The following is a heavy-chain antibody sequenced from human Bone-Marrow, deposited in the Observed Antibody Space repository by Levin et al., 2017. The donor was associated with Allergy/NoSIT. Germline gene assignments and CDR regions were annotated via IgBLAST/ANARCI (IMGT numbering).Heavy chain of an antibody. CDR2: INPTTGAT. J-gene: IGHJ4*02. Sequence: PGGSLRLSCKASGYTFTAYSLHWVRQAPGQGLEWMGYINPTTGATNYEQKFQGRVTMTRDTSISTDYLELSSLRSDDTAMYYCARGGYCDTTNCFLYFDFWGQGTLVTVSS. CDR1: GYTFTAYS. D-gene: IGHD2-2*01. CDR3: ARGGYCDTTNCFLYFDF. V-gene: IGHV1-2*02.